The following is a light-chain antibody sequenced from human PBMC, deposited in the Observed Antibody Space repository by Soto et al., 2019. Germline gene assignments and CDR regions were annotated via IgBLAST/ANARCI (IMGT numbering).Light chain of an antibody. CDR2: AAF. CDR3: QQSYTYPRT. J-gene: IGKJ1*01. V-gene: IGKV1-39*01. Sequence: IQMTQSPSSLSASVGDRITITCRASQSISKYLNWYQQKPGKAPELLIYAAFNLQSGVSSNFSGSGSGTDFTLTIRSLQPEDFATYYCQQSYTYPRTFGHGTKVEIK. CDR1: QSISKY.